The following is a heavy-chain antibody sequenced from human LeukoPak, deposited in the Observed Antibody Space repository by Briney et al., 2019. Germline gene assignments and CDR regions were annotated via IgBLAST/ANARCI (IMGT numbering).Heavy chain of an antibody. V-gene: IGHV4-61*09. J-gene: IGHJ4*02. Sequence: SETLSLTCTVSGASISSGGYYWNWIRQPAGKGLEWIGHIYTSKSMNYNPSLKSRVTISVDTSKNQFSLKLTSVTAADTAVYYCTKGRGIWGQGTLVTVSS. CDR1: GASISSGGYY. CDR3: TKGRGI. D-gene: IGHD3-10*01. CDR2: IYTSKSM.